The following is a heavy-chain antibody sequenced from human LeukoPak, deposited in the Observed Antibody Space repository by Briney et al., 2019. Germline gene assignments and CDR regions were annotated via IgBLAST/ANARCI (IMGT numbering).Heavy chain of an antibody. Sequence: GGSLRLSCAASGFSFTSYAMSWVRQAQGKGLEWVSAVSRSGGATYYADSVKGRFTISRDNSRSTLYLQMNSLRPEDTAIYYCAREGYYGSGSPPSLYFDYWGQGTLVTVSS. CDR3: AREGYYGSGSPPSLYFDY. CDR1: GFSFTSYA. CDR2: VSRSGGAT. J-gene: IGHJ4*02. D-gene: IGHD3-10*01. V-gene: IGHV3-23*01.